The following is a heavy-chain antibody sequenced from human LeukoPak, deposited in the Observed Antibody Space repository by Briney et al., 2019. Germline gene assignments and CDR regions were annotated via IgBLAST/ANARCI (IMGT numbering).Heavy chain of an antibody. CDR2: IHHSGST. D-gene: IGHD3-22*01. V-gene: IGHV4-4*02. Sequence: SETLSLTCAVSGDSISSNYWWTWVRQPPGKGLEWIGEIHHSGSTNYSPSLKSRLTISVDNSRNQFSLGLSSVSAADTAVYYCARGIPGYFGTSGYYYEYWGQGTLVTVSS. CDR1: GDSISSNYW. CDR3: ARGIPGYFGTSGYYYEY. J-gene: IGHJ4*02.